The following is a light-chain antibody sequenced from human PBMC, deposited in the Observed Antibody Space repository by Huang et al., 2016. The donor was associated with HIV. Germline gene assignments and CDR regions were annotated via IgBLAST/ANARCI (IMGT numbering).Light chain of an antibody. CDR3: QQFGSSPPYS. J-gene: IGKJ2*03. CDR1: QTVTNNY. Sequence: IVLTQSPDTLSLSPGERATLSCRASQTVTNNYLAWYQQRPGQAPRLRIYGASPRAPGIPDRFSGSGSGTDFTLTISRLEPKDFVVYYCQQFGSSPPYSFGQGTKLEIK. CDR2: GAS. V-gene: IGKV3-20*01.